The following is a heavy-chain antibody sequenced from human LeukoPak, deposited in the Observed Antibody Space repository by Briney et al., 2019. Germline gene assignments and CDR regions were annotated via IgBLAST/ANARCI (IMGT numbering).Heavy chain of an antibody. Sequence: GGSLRLSCAASGFTFSDYYISWIRQAPGKGLEWVSYISSSGSTIYYADSVKGRFTISRDNAKNSLYLQMNSLRAEDTAVYYCARDGGYCSSGSCYAHYYYYGMDVWGQGTTVTVSS. D-gene: IGHD2-15*01. CDR2: ISSSGSTI. J-gene: IGHJ6*02. CDR1: GFTFSDYY. V-gene: IGHV3-11*01. CDR3: ARDGGYCSSGSCYAHYYYYGMDV.